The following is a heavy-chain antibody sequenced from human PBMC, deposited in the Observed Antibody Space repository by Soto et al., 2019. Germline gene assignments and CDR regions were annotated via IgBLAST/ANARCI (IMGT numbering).Heavy chain of an antibody. Sequence: SETLSLTCTVSGGSISSSSYYWGWIRQPPGKGLEWIGSIYYSGSTYYNPSLKSRVTMSVDTSKNQFSLKLSSVTAADTAVYYCARQGGALRAFDIWGQGTMVTVSS. CDR3: ARQGGALRAFDI. D-gene: IGHD3-16*01. J-gene: IGHJ3*02. V-gene: IGHV4-39*01. CDR2: IYYSGST. CDR1: GGSISSSSYY.